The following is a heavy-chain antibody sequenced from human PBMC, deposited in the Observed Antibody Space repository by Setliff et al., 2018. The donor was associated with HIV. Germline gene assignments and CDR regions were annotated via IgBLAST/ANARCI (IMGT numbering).Heavy chain of an antibody. Sequence: ETLSLTCTVSGYSISSGYYWGWIRQPPGKGLEWIGSIYHSGSTYYNPSLKSRVTISVDTSKNQFSLKLSSVTAADTAVYYCAREGVGQQPDYWGQGTLVTVSS. CDR2: IYHSGST. CDR1: GYSISSGYY. D-gene: IGHD6-13*01. J-gene: IGHJ4*02. CDR3: AREGVGQQPDY. V-gene: IGHV4-38-2*02.